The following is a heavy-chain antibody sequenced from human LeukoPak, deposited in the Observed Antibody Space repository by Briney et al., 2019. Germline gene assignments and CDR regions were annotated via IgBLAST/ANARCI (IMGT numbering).Heavy chain of an antibody. CDR2: ISGSGGST. Sequence: GGSLRLSCAASGFTFSSYAMSWVRQAPGKGLEWVSAISGSGGSTYYADSVKGRFTISRDNSKNTLYLQMDSLRAEDTAVYYCAKTGYGDYKYYFDYWGRGTLVTVSS. V-gene: IGHV3-23*01. CDR3: AKTGYGDYKYYFDY. D-gene: IGHD4-17*01. CDR1: GFTFSSYA. J-gene: IGHJ4*02.